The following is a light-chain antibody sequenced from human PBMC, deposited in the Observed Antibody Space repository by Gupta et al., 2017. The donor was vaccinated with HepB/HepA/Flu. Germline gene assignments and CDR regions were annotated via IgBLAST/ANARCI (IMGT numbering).Light chain of an antibody. CDR1: SSDIGAYDY. Sequence: QFALTQPRSVSGSPGPSVTISCTGTSSDIGAYDYVSWYQQHPGKAPKLMIFDVSGRPSGIPDRFSGSKSGNTASLTISGLQTEEEGDYFCWSYAGGYNLVFGGGTKVTVL. J-gene: IGLJ2*01. CDR3: WSYAGGYNLV. V-gene: IGLV2-11*01. CDR2: DVS.